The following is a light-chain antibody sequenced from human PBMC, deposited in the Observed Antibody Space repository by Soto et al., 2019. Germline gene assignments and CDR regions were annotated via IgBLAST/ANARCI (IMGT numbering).Light chain of an antibody. CDR3: QSHDSSLNSWV. CDR2: GNT. CDR1: SSNIGAAYD. V-gene: IGLV1-40*01. Sequence: QSVLTQPPSMSGAPGQRVTISCTGSSSNIGAAYDVHWYQHLPGTAPKLLIYGNTNRPSGVPDRFSGSKSGTSASLAITGVQAEDEADYYCQSHDSSLNSWVFGGGTKLTVL. J-gene: IGLJ3*02.